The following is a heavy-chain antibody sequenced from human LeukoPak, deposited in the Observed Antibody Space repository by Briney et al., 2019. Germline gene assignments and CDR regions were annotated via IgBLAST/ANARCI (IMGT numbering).Heavy chain of an antibody. CDR2: ISGGGNST. D-gene: IGHD2-15*01. CDR1: GFTFSNYA. CDR3: AKARAVVVVAATNY. V-gene: IGHV3-23*01. Sequence: GGSLRLSCAASGFTFSNYAMSWLRQAPGKGLEWVSAISGGGNSTYYADSVKGRFTISRDNSKNTLFLQMNSLRAEDTAVYYCAKARAVVVVAATNYWGQGTLVTVSS. J-gene: IGHJ4*02.